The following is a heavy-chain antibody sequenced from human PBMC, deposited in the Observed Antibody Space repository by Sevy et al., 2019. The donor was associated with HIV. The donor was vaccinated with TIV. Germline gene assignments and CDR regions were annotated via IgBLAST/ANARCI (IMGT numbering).Heavy chain of an antibody. D-gene: IGHD5-18*01. CDR3: ARGYSYGYGMDV. CDR2: ISSDGSPT. J-gene: IGHJ6*02. CDR1: GFTFSSYW. Sequence: GGSLRLSCEASGFTFSSYWMHWVRQSPGKGLVRVSRISSDGSPTNYADSVKGRFTISRDNAKNTLYLQMNSLRAEDTALYYCARGYSYGYGMDVWRQGTTVTVSS. V-gene: IGHV3-74*01.